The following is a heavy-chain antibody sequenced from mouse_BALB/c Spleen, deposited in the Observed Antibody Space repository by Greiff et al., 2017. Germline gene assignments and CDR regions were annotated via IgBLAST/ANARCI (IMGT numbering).Heavy chain of an antibody. D-gene: IGHD2-2*01. CDR3: ARGDYYGYDGFAY. J-gene: IGHJ3*01. CDR2: INPYNGAT. Sequence: EVQLQQSGPELVKPGASVKISCKASGYSFTGYYMHWVKQSHVKSLEWIGRINPYNGATSYNQNFKDKASLTVDKSSSTAYMELHSLTSEDSAVYYCARGDYYGYDGFAYWGQGTLVTVSA. V-gene: IGHV1-31*01. CDR1: GYSFTGYY.